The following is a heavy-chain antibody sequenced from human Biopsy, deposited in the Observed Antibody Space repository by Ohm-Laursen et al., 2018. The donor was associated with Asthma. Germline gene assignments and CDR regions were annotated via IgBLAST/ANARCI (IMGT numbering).Heavy chain of an antibody. V-gene: IGHV3-30-3*01. CDR1: GFTSSSYA. Sequence: SLRLSCSATGFTSSSYAMHWVRQAPGKGLEWVAVISYDGSNKYYADSVKGRFTISRDNSKNTLYLQMNSLRAEDTAVYYCARDLHPTNHLGELSEGFDYWGQGTLVTVS. CDR2: ISYDGSNK. J-gene: IGHJ4*02. D-gene: IGHD3-16*02. CDR3: ARDLHPTNHLGELSEGFDY.